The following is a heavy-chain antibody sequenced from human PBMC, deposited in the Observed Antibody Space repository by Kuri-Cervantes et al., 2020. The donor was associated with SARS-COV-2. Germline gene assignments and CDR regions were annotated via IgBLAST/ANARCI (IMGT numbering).Heavy chain of an antibody. CDR2: IYYSGST. J-gene: IGHJ4*02. Sequence: GSLRLSCTVSGGSISSSSYYWGWIRQPPGKGLEWIGSIYYSGSTYYNPSLKSRVTISVDTSKNQFSLKLSSVTAADTAVYYCARLLPGPVDYWGQGTLVTAPQ. CDR1: GGSISSSSYY. V-gene: IGHV4-39*01. CDR3: ARLLPGPVDY. D-gene: IGHD3-16*01.